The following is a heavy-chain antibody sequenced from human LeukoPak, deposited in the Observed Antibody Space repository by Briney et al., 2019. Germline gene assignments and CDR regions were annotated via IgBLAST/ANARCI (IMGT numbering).Heavy chain of an antibody. CDR1: GYSISSGYY. V-gene: IGHV4-38-2*02. J-gene: IGHJ4*02. CDR3: ARVTGYMIEDYFDY. CDR2: IYHSGST. D-gene: IGHD3-9*01. Sequence: PSETLSLTCTVSGYSISSGYYWGWIRQPPGKGLEWIGSIYHSGSTYYNPSLKSRVTISVDTSKNQFSLKLNSVTAADTAVYYCARVTGYMIEDYFDYWGQGILVTVSS.